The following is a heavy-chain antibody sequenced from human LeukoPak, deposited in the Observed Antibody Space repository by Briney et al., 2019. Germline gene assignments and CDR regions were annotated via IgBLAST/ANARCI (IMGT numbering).Heavy chain of an antibody. V-gene: IGHV1-2*06. J-gene: IGHJ5*02. Sequence: ASVKVSCKASGYTFTGYYMHWVRQAPGQGLEWMGRINTNSGGTNYAQKFQGRVTMTRDTSISTAYMELSRLRSDDTAVYYCARDYDFWSGHRWFDPWGQGTLVTVSS. CDR3: ARDYDFWSGHRWFDP. CDR1: GYTFTGYY. CDR2: INTNSGGT. D-gene: IGHD3-3*01.